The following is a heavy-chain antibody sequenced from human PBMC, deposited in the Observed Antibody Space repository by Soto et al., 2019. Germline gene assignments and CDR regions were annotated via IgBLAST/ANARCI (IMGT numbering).Heavy chain of an antibody. CDR1: GFTVSSNY. V-gene: IGHV3-53*02. D-gene: IGHD3-10*01. CDR3: ARVPSPYYAFDY. Sequence: EVQLVETGGGLIQPGGSLRLSCAASGFTVSSNYMSWVRQAPGKGLEWVSVIYSGGSTYYADAVKGRFTISRDNSKNTLYLQMNSLRAEDTAVYYCARVPSPYYAFDYWGQGTLVTVSS. CDR2: IYSGGST. J-gene: IGHJ4*02.